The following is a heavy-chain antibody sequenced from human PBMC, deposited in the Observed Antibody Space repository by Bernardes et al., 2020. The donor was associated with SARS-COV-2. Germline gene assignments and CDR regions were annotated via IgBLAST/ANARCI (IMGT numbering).Heavy chain of an antibody. CDR2: MNPNSGNT. CDR3: ARMYYDYVWGSYRYTDY. CDR1: GYTFTSYD. V-gene: IGHV1-8*01. J-gene: IGHJ4*02. D-gene: IGHD3-16*02. Sequence: ASVKVSCKASGYTFTSYDINWLRQATGQGLEWMGWMNPNSGNTGYAQKFQGRVTMTRNTSISTAYMELSSLRSEDTAVYYCARMYYDYVWGSYRYTDYWGQGTLVTVSS.